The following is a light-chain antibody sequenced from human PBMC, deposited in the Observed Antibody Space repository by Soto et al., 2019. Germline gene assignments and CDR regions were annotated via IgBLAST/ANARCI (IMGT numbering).Light chain of an antibody. CDR2: AAS. CDR1: QSISSY. Sequence: DIKMTQSPSSLSASVGDRVTITCRASQSISSYLNWYQQKPGKAPKLLIYAASSLQSGVPSRFSGSGSGTEFTLTISSLQPDDFATYYCLQYNSYWTLGQGTKVDIK. CDR3: LQYNSYWT. V-gene: IGKV1-39*01. J-gene: IGKJ1*01.